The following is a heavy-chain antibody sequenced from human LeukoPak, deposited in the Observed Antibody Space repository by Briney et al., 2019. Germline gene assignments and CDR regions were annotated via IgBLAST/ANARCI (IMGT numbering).Heavy chain of an antibody. CDR3: ARAVAGTNFDY. CDR2: IIPIFGTA. D-gene: IGHD6-19*01. V-gene: IGHV1-69*13. CDR1: GGTFSSYA. Sequence: ASVTVSCTASGGTFSSYAISWVRQAPGQGLEWMGGIIPIFGTANYAQKFQGRVKITADESTSTAYMELSSLRSEDTAVYYCARAVAGTNFDYWGQGTLVTVSS. J-gene: IGHJ4*02.